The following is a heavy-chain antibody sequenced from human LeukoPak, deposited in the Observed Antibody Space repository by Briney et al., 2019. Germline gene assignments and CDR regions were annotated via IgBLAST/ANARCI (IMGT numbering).Heavy chain of an antibody. J-gene: IGHJ4*02. Sequence: SETLSLTCDVYGGSFSGFYWNWIRQPPGKGLEWIGEIDHSGSTNYNPSLKSRVTISVDRAKNQFSLRLSSVTAADTAFYYCARGRKGGSALWGQGTLVTVSS. CDR3: ARGRKGGSAL. CDR1: GGSFSGFY. V-gene: IGHV4-34*01. CDR2: IDHSGST. D-gene: IGHD3-10*01.